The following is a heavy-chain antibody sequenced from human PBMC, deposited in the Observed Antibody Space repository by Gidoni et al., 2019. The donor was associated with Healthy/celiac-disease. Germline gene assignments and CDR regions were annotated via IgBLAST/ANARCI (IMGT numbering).Heavy chain of an antibody. V-gene: IGHV6-1*01. CDR3: ARDAAKNSPFSSSSNYYYYYGMDV. CDR2: TYYRSKWYN. CDR1: GDSVSSNSAA. D-gene: IGHD6-6*01. Sequence: QVQLQQSGPGLVKPSQTLSLTCAISGDSVSSNSAAWNWLRQSPSRGLEWLGRTYYRSKWYNDYAVAVKSRITINPDTSKNQFSLQLNSVTPEDTAVYYCARDAAKNSPFSSSSNYYYYYGMDVWGQGTTVTVSS. J-gene: IGHJ6*02.